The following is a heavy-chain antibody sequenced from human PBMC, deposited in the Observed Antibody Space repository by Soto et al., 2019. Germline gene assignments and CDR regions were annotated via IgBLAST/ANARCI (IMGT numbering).Heavy chain of an antibody. Sequence: QVQLVQSGAEVKKPGASVKVSCKASGYTFTSYGISWVRQAPGQGLEWMGWISAYNGNTNYAQKLQGRVTMTTDTSTSTAYMELRSRRSEATAVYYFARFGDCPDQSSYYFGMDVWGQVTTVTVS. J-gene: IGHJ6*02. CDR2: ISAYNGNT. V-gene: IGHV1-18*04. CDR1: GYTFTSYG. D-gene: IGHD2-21*02. CDR3: ARFGDCPDQSSYYFGMDV.